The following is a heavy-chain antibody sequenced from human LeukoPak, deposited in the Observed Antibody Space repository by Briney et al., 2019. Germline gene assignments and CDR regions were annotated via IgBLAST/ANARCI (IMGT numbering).Heavy chain of an antibody. D-gene: IGHD1-1*01. J-gene: IGHJ4*02. CDR3: ARQITTGSTYYFDY. CDR1: GYTFTNFW. Sequence: GESLKISCQGSGYTFTNFWIGWVRQMPGXXLEWMGIIYPGDSNTRSSPSFQGQVTISADKSISTAYLQWSSLKASDTAMYYCARQITTGSTYYFDYWGQGTLVTVSS. V-gene: IGHV5-51*01. CDR2: IYPGDSNT.